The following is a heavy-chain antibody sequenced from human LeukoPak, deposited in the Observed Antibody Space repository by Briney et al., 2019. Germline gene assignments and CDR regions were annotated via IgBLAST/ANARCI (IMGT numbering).Heavy chain of an antibody. J-gene: IGHJ4*02. V-gene: IGHV4-39*07. Sequence: SETLSLTCTVSGGSISSGGYYWSWIRQPPGKGLEWIGEINHSGSTNYNPSLKSRVTISVDTSKNQFSLKLSSVTAADTAVYYCARGVVVGATNFDYWGQGTLVTVSS. CDR1: GGSISSGGYY. CDR2: INHSGST. CDR3: ARGVVVGATNFDY. D-gene: IGHD1-26*01.